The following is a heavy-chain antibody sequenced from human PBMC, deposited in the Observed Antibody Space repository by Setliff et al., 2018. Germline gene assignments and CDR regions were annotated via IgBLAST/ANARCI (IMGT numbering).Heavy chain of an antibody. CDR3: ARTMVRGVTKYYMDV. Sequence: GESLKISCKESRDSFTNYWIIWVRQVPGKGLEWMGMIFPADADTRYNPSFKGQVTMSLDRSITTAYLQWDSLKASDTAIYYCARTMVRGVTKYYMDVWGKGTTVTV. CDR1: RDSFTNYW. CDR2: IFPADADT. D-gene: IGHD3-10*01. J-gene: IGHJ6*03. V-gene: IGHV5-51*01.